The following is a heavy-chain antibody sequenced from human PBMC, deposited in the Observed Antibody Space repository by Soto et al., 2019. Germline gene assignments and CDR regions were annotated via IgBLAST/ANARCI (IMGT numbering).Heavy chain of an antibody. D-gene: IGHD3-22*01. CDR2: ISGYNGNT. CDR1: GYTFTIYG. Sequence: GASVKVSCKASGYTFTIYGISWVRQAPGQGLEWMGWISGYNGNTDYAQNLQDRVTLTTDASTSSVYMELRSLRSDDTAVYYCASGDYYDSSGYYGYWGQGTMVTVSS. CDR3: ASGDYYDSSGYYGY. J-gene: IGHJ4*02. V-gene: IGHV1-18*04.